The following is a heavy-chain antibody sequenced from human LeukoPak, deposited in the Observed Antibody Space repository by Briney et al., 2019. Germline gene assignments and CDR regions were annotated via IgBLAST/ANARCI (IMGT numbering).Heavy chain of an antibody. CDR3: ARVPGYSGYDLGDY. D-gene: IGHD5-12*01. CDR2: MNPNSGNT. CDR1: GYTFTSYD. J-gene: IGHJ4*02. V-gene: IGHV1-8*01. Sequence: ASVKVSCKASGYTFTSYDINWVRQATGQGLERMGWMNPNSGNTGYAQKFQGRVTMTRNTSISTAYMELSSLRSEDTAVYYCARVPGYSGYDLGDYWGQGTLVTVSS.